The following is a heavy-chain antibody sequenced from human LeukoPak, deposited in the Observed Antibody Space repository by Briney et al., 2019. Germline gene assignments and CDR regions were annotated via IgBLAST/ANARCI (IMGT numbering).Heavy chain of an antibody. CDR2: IYHSGST. Sequence: SETLSLTCFVSGGSISSSSYYWGWIRQPPGKGLEWIGSIYHSGSTYYNPSLKSRVTISVDTSKNQFSLKLSSVTAADTAVYYCARVPRYSSSWYVWFDPWGQGTLVTVSS. D-gene: IGHD6-13*01. CDR1: GGSISSSSYY. J-gene: IGHJ5*02. CDR3: ARVPRYSSSWYVWFDP. V-gene: IGHV4-39*07.